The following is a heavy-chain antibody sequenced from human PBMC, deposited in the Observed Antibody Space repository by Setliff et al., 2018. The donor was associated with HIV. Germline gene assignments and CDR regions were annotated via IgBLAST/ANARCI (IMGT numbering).Heavy chain of an antibody. CDR3: VREGWTLLRYVDWLLSYMDV. J-gene: IGHJ6*03. D-gene: IGHD3-9*01. V-gene: IGHV3-74*01. Sequence: PGGSLRLSCAASGFTFRSYWMHWVRQAPGKGLVWVSRINTDGSDTNYADSVKGRFIISRDNTKNTVYLQMNRLRVEDTAVYYCVREGWTLLRYVDWLLSYMDVWGKGTTVTVSS. CDR2: INTDGSDT. CDR1: GFTFRSYW.